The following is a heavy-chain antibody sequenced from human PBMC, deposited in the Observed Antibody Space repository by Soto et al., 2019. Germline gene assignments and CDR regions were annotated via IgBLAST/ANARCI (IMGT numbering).Heavy chain of an antibody. CDR1: GYTFTSYD. D-gene: IGHD3-22*01. V-gene: IGHV1-8*01. Sequence: GASVKVSCKASGYTFTSYDINWVRQATGQGLEWMGWMNPNSGNTGYAQKFQGRVTMTRNTSISTAYMELSSLRSEDTAVYYCARSRLRRSLNYYYYGMDVWGQGTTVTVSS. J-gene: IGHJ6*02. CDR3: ARSRLRRSLNYYYYGMDV. CDR2: MNPNSGNT.